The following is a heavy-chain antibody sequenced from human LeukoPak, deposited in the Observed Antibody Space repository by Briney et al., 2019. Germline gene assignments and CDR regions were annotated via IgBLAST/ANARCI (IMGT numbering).Heavy chain of an antibody. Sequence: SKTLSLTCTVSGGSISSYYWSWIRQPAGKGLEWIGRIYTSGSTNYNPSLKSRVTMSVDTSKNQFSLKLSSVTAADTAVYYCARSQEGSSGYYVGWFDPWGQGTLVTVSS. J-gene: IGHJ5*02. V-gene: IGHV4-4*07. CDR3: ARSQEGSSGYYVGWFDP. D-gene: IGHD3-22*01. CDR2: IYTSGST. CDR1: GGSISSYY.